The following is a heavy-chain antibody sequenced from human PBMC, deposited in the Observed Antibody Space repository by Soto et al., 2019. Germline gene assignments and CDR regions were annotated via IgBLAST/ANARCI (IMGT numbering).Heavy chain of an antibody. CDR2: INPNSGGT. CDR3: ASLPRTNGDRWSPFFDY. J-gene: IGHJ4*02. Sequence: QVQLVQSGAEVKKPGASVKVSCKASGYTFTGYYMHWVRQAPGQGLEWMGWINPNSGGTNYVQKFQGRVTMTRDTSISTAYMELSRLRSDDTAVYYCASLPRTNGDRWSPFFDYWDQGTLVTVSS. CDR1: GYTFTGYY. D-gene: IGHD2-8*01. V-gene: IGHV1-2*02.